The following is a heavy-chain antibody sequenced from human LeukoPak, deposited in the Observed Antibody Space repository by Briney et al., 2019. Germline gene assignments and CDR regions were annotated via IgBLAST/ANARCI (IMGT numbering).Heavy chain of an antibody. CDR3: TTDPMIVVVIGTMKDDY. D-gene: IGHD3-22*01. CDR2: IKSKTDGGTT. V-gene: IGHV3-15*01. J-gene: IGHJ4*02. Sequence: GGSLRLSCAASGFTFSDAWMSWVRQAPGKGLEWVGRIKSKTDGGTTDYAAPVKGRFTISRDDSKNTLYLQMNSLKTEDTAVYYCTTDPMIVVVIGTMKDDYWGQGTLVTVSS. CDR1: GFTFSDAW.